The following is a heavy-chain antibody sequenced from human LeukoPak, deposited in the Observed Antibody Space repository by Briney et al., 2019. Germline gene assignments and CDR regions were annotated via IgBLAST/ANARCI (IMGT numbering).Heavy chain of an antibody. CDR3: ARLVLAAAGQYYFDY. D-gene: IGHD6-13*01. Sequence: SETLSLTCAVYGGSFSGYSRSWIRQPPGKGLEWIGEINHSGSTNYNPSLKSRVTISVDTSKNQFSLKLSSVTAADTAVYYCARLVLAAAGQYYFDYWGQGTLVTVSS. CDR1: GGSFSGYS. J-gene: IGHJ4*02. V-gene: IGHV4-34*01. CDR2: INHSGST.